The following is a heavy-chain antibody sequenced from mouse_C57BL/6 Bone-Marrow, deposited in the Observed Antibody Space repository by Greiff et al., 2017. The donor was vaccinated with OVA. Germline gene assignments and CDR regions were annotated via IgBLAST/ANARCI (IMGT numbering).Heavy chain of an antibody. CDR3: RGTTVVAKVYFDY. V-gene: IGHV14-4*01. J-gene: IGHJ2*01. D-gene: IGHD1-1*01. CDR2: IDPENGDT. CDR1: GFNIKDDY. Sequence: EVQLQESGAELVRPGASVKLSCTASGFNIKDDYMHWVKQRPEQGLEWIGWIDPENGDTEYASKFQGKATITADTSSNTAYLQLSSLTSEDTAVYYCRGTTVVAKVYFDYWGQGTTLTVSS.